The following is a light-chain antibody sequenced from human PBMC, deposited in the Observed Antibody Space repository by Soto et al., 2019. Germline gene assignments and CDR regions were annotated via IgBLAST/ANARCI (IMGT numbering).Light chain of an antibody. CDR2: RDN. V-gene: IGLV3-9*01. J-gene: IGLJ2*01. CDR3: QVWASNTEVV. Sequence: SYELTQPLSVSVALGQTATITCGGDNIGSLNVHWYQQMPGQAPVLVIFRDNNRPSGIPERFSGSNSEDTASLSISRAQVGDEADYYCQVWASNTEVVFGGGTKVTVL. CDR1: NIGSLN.